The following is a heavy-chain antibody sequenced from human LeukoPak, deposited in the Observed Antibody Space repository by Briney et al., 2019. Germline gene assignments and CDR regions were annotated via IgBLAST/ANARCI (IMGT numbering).Heavy chain of an antibody. J-gene: IGHJ4*02. CDR2: ISYDGSNK. CDR3: ASGYYYDSSGYFWV. V-gene: IGHV3-30*04. Sequence: GGSLRLSCAASGFTFSSYAMHWVRQPPGKGLEWVAVISYDGSNKYYADSVKGRFTISRDNSKNTLYLQMNSLRAEGTAVYYCASGYYYDSSGYFWVRGQGTLVTVSS. CDR1: GFTFSSYA. D-gene: IGHD3-22*01.